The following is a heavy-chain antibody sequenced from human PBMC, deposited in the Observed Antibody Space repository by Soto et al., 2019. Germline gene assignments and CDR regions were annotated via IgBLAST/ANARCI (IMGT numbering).Heavy chain of an antibody. CDR1: GFTFSRYD. D-gene: IGHD6-13*01. CDR3: TRGAAGFDY. J-gene: IGHJ4*02. Sequence: EVQLLESGGDLVQPGGSLRLSCAASGFTFSRYDFHWVRQATGKGLEWVSAIGTAGDTSYAASVKGRFTISRENAKNSLYLQMISLRAGDTAVYYCTRGAAGFDYRGQGTLVTVSS. V-gene: IGHV3-13*01. CDR2: IGTAGDT.